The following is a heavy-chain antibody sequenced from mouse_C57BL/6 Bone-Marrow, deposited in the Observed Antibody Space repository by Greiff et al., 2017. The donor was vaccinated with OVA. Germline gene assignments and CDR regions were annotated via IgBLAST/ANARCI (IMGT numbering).Heavy chain of an antibody. CDR1: GYTFTDYY. CDR3: ARDDYDEGPWFAY. Sequence: EVQLQQSGPVLVKPGASVKMSCKASGYTFTDYYMNWVKQSHGKSLEWIGVINPYNGGTSYNQKFKGKATLTFDKSSSTAYMELNSLTSEDSAVYYCARDDYDEGPWFAYWGQGTLVTVSA. J-gene: IGHJ3*01. D-gene: IGHD2-4*01. CDR2: INPYNGGT. V-gene: IGHV1-19*01.